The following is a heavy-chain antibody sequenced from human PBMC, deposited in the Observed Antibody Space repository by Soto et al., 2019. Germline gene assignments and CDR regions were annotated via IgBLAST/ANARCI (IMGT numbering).Heavy chain of an antibody. CDR1: GITSRRSA. Sequence: VQSSSTAAGITSRRSAAQWMRQARGQHLEWIGRIVVGSGSTTYAQIVQERITITRDMSTSTVYMDLRSLRPEDTTMYYCAAYPHQYECLRSDRFSFYAMEAWGKATTAT. J-gene: IGHJ6*01. CDR2: IVVGSGST. CDR3: AAYPHQYECLRSDRFSFYAMEA. D-gene: IGHD3-16*02. V-gene: IGHV1-58*01.